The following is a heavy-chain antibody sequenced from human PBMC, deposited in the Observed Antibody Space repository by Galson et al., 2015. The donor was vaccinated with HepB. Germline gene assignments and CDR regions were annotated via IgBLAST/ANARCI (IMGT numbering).Heavy chain of an antibody. CDR1: GFTFSSYR. CDR3: VRYTANYHAFDI. J-gene: IGHJ3*02. V-gene: IGHV3-7*03. Sequence: SLRLSCAASGFTFSSYRMAWVRQAPGKGLEWVANIKQDGSEKYYVDSVKGRFTSSRDNAKNLMYLQMNSLRAEDTAVYYCVRYTANYHAFDIWGQGTMVTVSS. CDR2: IKQDGSEK. D-gene: IGHD4/OR15-4a*01.